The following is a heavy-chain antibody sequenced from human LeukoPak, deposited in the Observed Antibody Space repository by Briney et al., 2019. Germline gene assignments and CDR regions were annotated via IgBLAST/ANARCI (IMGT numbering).Heavy chain of an antibody. V-gene: IGHV4-4*02. CDR2: IYHSGST. J-gene: IGHJ5*02. Sequence: SGTLSLTCAVSGGSISSSNWRSWVRQPPGKGLEWIGEIYHSGSTNYNPSLKSRVTISVDKSKNQFSLKLSSVTAADTAVYYCASSDILTDSNWFDPWGQGTLVTVSS. CDR1: GGSISSSNW. D-gene: IGHD3-9*01. CDR3: ASSDILTDSNWFDP.